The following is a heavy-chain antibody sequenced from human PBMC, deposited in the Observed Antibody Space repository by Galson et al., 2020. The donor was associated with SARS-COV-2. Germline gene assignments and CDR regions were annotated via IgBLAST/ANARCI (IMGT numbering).Heavy chain of an antibody. J-gene: IGHJ4*02. D-gene: IGHD4-17*01. Sequence: SGPTLVKPTQTLTLTCTFSGFSLSTRGMCVSWIRQPPGKDLAWLARIDWDDDKYYSTSLKTRLTISKDTSKNQVVLTMTNMDPVDTATYYCACGIGDYPYWGQGTLVTVSS. CDR1: GFSLSTRGMC. CDR3: ACGIGDYPY. V-gene: IGHV2-70*11. CDR2: IDWDDDK.